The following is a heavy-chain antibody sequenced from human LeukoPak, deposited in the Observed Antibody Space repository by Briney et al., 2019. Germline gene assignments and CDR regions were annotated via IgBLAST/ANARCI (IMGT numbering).Heavy chain of an antibody. V-gene: IGHV3-30-3*01. J-gene: IGHJ5*02. D-gene: IGHD4-17*01. Sequence: GRSLRLSCAASGFTFSNYAMYWVRQAPGKGLDLVALISYYGGYKYYADSVKGRFTISRDESTNTLSLQMNSLRVDDSAMYYCASKGTDYGDANWFDPWGQGTLVTVSS. CDR3: ASKGTDYGDANWFDP. CDR1: GFTFSNYA. CDR2: ISYYGGYK.